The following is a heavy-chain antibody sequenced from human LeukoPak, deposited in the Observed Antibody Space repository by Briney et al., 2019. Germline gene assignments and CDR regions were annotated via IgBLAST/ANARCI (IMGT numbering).Heavy chain of an antibody. V-gene: IGHV4-38-2*02. D-gene: IGHD4-23*01. CDR1: GYSISSGYY. CDR3: ARAATVVTPFDY. J-gene: IGHJ4*02. Sequence: SETLSLTCTVAGYSISSGYYWGLIRQPPGKGLEWIGSIYHSGSTYYNPSLKSRVTISVDTSKNQFSLKLSSVTAADTAVYYCARAATVVTPFDYWGQGTLVTVSS. CDR2: IYHSGST.